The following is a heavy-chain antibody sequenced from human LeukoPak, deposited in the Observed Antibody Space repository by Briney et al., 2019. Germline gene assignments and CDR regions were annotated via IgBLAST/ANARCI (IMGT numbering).Heavy chain of an antibody. D-gene: IGHD5-12*01. Sequence: SVKVSCKASGGTFSSYAISWVRQAPGQGLEWMGRIIPILGIANYAQKFQGRVTITADKSTSTAYMELSSLRSEDTAVYYCAGGGYEGPAYYYGMDVWGQGTTVTVSS. J-gene: IGHJ6*02. CDR1: GGTFSSYA. V-gene: IGHV1-69*04. CDR3: AGGGYEGPAYYYGMDV. CDR2: IIPILGIA.